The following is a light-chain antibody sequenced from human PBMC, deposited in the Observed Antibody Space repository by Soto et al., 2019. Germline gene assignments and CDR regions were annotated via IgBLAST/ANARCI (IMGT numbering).Light chain of an antibody. J-gene: IGKJ1*01. CDR2: DAS. CDR1: QSVSSY. Sequence: EIVLTQSPATLSLSPGERATLSCRASQSVSSYLAWYQQKPGQAPRLLIYDASNRATGIPARFSGSGSGTDFTLTISSLEPEDFAVYYCQQRSNWPPVFGQGTNVEIQ. CDR3: QQRSNWPPV. V-gene: IGKV3-11*01.